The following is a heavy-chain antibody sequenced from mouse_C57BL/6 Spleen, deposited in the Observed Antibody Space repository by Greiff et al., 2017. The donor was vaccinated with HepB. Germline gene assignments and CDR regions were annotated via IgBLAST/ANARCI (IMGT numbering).Heavy chain of an antibody. Sequence: QVQLKESGPELVKPGASVKISCKASGYTFTDYYINWVKQRPGQGLEWIGWIFPGSGSTYYNEKFKGKATLTVDKSSSTAYMLLSSLTSEDSAVYFCARKAYYSNYDYAMDYWGQGTSVTVSS. J-gene: IGHJ4*01. CDR3: ARKAYYSNYDYAMDY. CDR2: IFPGSGST. CDR1: GYTFTDYY. D-gene: IGHD2-5*01. V-gene: IGHV1-75*01.